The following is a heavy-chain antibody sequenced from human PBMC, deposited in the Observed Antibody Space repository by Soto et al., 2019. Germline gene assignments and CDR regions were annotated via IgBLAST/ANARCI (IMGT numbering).Heavy chain of an antibody. CDR2: INPSGGST. CDR3: ARSLLSGSYRIDNWFDP. V-gene: IGHV1-46*01. J-gene: IGHJ5*02. Sequence: ASVKVSCKASGYTFTSYYMHWVRQAPGQGLEWMGIINPSGGSTSYAQKFQGRVTMTRDTSTSTVYMELSSLRSEDTAVYYCARSLLSGSYRIDNWFDPWGQGTLVTVSS. CDR1: GYTFTSYY. D-gene: IGHD1-26*01.